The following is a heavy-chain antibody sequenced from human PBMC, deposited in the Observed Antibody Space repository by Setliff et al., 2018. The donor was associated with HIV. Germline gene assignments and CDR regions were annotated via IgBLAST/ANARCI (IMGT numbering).Heavy chain of an antibody. CDR1: RFTFNDYW. D-gene: IGHD3-22*01. Sequence: GESLKISCVASRFTFNDYWMSWVRQAPGKGLEWVANIDREGSETNYVDSVKGRFTISRDNAKNSLYLQMNSLRVEDTAVYYCAVHYYDSSGYDYWGQGTLVTVSS. J-gene: IGHJ4*02. CDR2: IDREGSET. CDR3: AVHYYDSSGYDY. V-gene: IGHV3-7*01.